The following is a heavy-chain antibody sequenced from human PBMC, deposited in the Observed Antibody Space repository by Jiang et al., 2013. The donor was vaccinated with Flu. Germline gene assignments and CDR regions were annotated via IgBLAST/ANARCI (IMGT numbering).Heavy chain of an antibody. Sequence: GLVQPGGSLRLSCAASGFTFSSYEMNWVRQAPGKGLEWVSYISSSGSTIYYADSVKGRFTISRDNAKNSLYLQMNSLRAEDTAVYYCARETSSSFLRYFDYWGQGTLVTVSS. V-gene: IGHV3-48*03. CDR3: ARETSSSFLRYFDY. CDR1: GFTFSSYE. CDR2: ISSSGSTI. J-gene: IGHJ4*02. D-gene: IGHD6-13*01.